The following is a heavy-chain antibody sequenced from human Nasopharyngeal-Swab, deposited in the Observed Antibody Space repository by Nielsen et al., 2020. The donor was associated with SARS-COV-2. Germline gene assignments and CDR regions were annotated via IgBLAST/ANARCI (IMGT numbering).Heavy chain of an antibody. CDR2: IKQDGSEE. V-gene: IGHV3-7*01. J-gene: IGHJ4*02. CDR3: ARVFGWELLRDGFDY. D-gene: IGHD1-26*01. Sequence: GESLKISCAASGFTFSSYWMSWVRQAPGKGLEWVANIKQDGSEEYYVDSVKGRFTISRDNAKNSLYLQMNSLRAEDTAVYYCARVFGWELLRDGFDYWGQGTLVTVSS. CDR1: GFTFSSYW.